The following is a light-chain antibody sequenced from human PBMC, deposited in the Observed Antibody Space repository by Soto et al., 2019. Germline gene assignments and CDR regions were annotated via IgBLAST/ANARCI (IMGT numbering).Light chain of an antibody. CDR2: GAS. CDR1: QSVSSSY. Sequence: EIVLTQSPGTLSLSPGERATLSCRASQSVSSSYLAWYQQKPGQAPRLLIYGASSRATGIPDRFGGSGSGTDFTLTISRLEPEDFAVYYCQQYGSSPPGTFGPGTKVDIK. V-gene: IGKV3-20*01. J-gene: IGKJ3*01. CDR3: QQYGSSPPGT.